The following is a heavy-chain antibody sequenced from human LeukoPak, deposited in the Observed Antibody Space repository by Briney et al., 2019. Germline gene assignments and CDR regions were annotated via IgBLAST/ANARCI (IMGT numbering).Heavy chain of an antibody. CDR3: CGDSSGYYGYYYYGMDV. CDR2: IYSGGST. Sequence: PGGSLRLSCAVSGFTVSSNYMSWVSQAPGMGLEWVSVIYSGGSTYYADSVKGRFTISRDNSKNTLYLQMNSLRAEDTAVYYCCGDSSGYYGYYYYGMDVWGQGTTVTVSS. J-gene: IGHJ6*02. V-gene: IGHV3-53*01. D-gene: IGHD3-22*01. CDR1: GFTVSSNY.